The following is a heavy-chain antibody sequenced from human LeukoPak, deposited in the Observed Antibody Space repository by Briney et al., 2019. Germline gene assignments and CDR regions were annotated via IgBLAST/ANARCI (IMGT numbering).Heavy chain of an antibody. D-gene: IGHD1-26*01. J-gene: IGHJ4*02. CDR3: TTNVLRWELFDY. Sequence: PGGSLRLSCTDSGFTFRNAWMRWVRKAPGKGLEWVGRIRSETDGGTTDYAAPVKGRVTISRDDSKNTLDLQMNSLNTEDTAVYYCTTNVLRWELFDYWGQGTLVTVSS. V-gene: IGHV3-15*01. CDR2: IRSETDGGTT. CDR1: GFTFRNAW.